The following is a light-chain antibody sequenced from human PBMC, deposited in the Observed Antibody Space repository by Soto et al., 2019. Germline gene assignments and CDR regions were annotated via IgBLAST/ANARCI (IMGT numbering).Light chain of an antibody. J-gene: IGKJ1*01. CDR2: AAS. V-gene: IGKV3-20*01. Sequence: EIVLIQSPATLSLSPGERATLSCRAIHSVGSYLAWYQHKPGQAPRLLIFAASRRANGIPDRFIGGGSGTDFSLTITRLEPEDSAVYFCQQYHRPPRAFGQGTKVDIK. CDR3: QQYHRPPRA. CDR1: HSVGSY.